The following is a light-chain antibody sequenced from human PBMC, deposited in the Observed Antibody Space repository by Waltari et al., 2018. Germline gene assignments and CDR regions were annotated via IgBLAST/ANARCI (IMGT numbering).Light chain of an antibody. V-gene: IGKV1-39*01. CDR3: QQADSAPRT. CDR1: QSINNY. CDR2: TTS. J-gene: IGKJ1*01. Sequence: DIQMTQSPSSLSASVGDRVTITCRASQSINNYLNWYQQKPGKAPNLLIYTTSTLHSGFPSRFSGSGSGTDFTLTISSLQPDDFATYYCQQADSAPRTFGQGTRVEIK.